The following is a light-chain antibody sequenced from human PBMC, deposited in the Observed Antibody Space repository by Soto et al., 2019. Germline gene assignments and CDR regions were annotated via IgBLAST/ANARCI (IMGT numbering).Light chain of an antibody. CDR2: AAS. J-gene: IGKJ4*01. CDR1: QDISSY. Sequence: IQLTQSPSSLSASVGDRVTITFRASQDISSYLSWYQQRPGKAPKLLIYAASTLQSGVPSRFSGSGSGTDFTFTISSLQPEDFATYYCQQLNSHPFTFGGGTKVDIK. V-gene: IGKV1-9*01. CDR3: QQLNSHPFT.